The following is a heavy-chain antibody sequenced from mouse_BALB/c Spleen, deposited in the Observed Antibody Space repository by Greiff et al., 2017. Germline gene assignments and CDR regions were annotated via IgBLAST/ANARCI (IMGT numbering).Heavy chain of an antibody. CDR1: GYSFTGYY. V-gene: IGHV1-31*01. CDR3: ARSVYGYDEGYYAMDY. CDR2: INPYNGAT. Sequence: VQLQQSGPELVKPGASVKISCKASGYSFTGYYMHWVKQSHVKSLEWIGRINPYNGATSYNQNFKDKASLTVDKSSSTAYMELHSLTSEDSAVYYCARSVYGYDEGYYAMDYWGQGTSVTVSS. D-gene: IGHD2-2*01. J-gene: IGHJ4*01.